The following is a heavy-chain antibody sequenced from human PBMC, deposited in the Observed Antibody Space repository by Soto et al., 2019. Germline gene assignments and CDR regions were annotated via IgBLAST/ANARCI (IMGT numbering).Heavy chain of an antibody. CDR1: GFSFNNYA. V-gene: IGHV3-23*01. D-gene: IGHD3-22*01. CDR3: AKGHYYDNVGNWVANQAFDS. J-gene: IGHJ4*02. Sequence: EVQLLQSGGGVVQPGGSLRLSCAVSGFSFNNYAMNWVRLAPGKGLEWVSSISGGGTGTYSADAVRGRFTISSDKSRNTVYLQMSSLRAEGTAVYYCAKGHYYDNVGNWVANQAFDSWGQGSLVTVSS. CDR2: ISGGGTGT.